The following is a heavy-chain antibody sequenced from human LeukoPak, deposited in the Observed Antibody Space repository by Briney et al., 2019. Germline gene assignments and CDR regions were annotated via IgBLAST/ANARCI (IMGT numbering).Heavy chain of an antibody. Sequence: SETLSLTCTVSGVSISSSSYYWGWLRQPPGKGLEWIGSIYYSGSTYYNPSLKSRVTISVDTSKNQFSLKLSSVTAADTAVYYCARSFGELYPDAFDIWGQGTMVTVSS. V-gene: IGHV4-39*07. CDR3: ARSFGELYPDAFDI. CDR1: GVSISSSSYY. CDR2: IYYSGST. J-gene: IGHJ3*02. D-gene: IGHD3-10*01.